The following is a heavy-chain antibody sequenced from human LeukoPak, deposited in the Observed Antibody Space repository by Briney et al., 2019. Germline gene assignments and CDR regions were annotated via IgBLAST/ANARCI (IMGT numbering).Heavy chain of an antibody. D-gene: IGHD2-2*01. V-gene: IGHV1-69*01. CDR2: IIPIFGTA. CDR1: GGTFSSYA. Sequence: SVKVSCKASGGTFSSYAISWVRQAPGQGLEWMEGIIPIFGTANYAQKFQGRVTITADESTSTAYMELSSLRSEDTAVYYCARDRCSSTSCYPMRDAFDIWGQGTMVTVSS. J-gene: IGHJ3*02. CDR3: ARDRCSSTSCYPMRDAFDI.